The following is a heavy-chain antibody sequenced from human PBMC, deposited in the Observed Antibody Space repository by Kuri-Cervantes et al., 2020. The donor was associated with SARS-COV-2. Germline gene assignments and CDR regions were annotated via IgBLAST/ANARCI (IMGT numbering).Heavy chain of an antibody. CDR2: ISSNGDST. CDR1: GFTFSNYA. Sequence: SCAASGFTFSNYAMYWVRQAPGKGLEYVSAISSNGDSTYYADSVKGRFTMSRDNSKNTLCLQMGSLRAEDMAVYYCARVSRSGYLDYWGQGTLVTVSS. D-gene: IGHD3-3*01. CDR3: ARVSRSGYLDY. V-gene: IGHV3-64*02. J-gene: IGHJ4*02.